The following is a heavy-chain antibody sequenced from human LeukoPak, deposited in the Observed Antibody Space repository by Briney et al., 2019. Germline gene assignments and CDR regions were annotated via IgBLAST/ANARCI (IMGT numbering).Heavy chain of an antibody. CDR2: ISYDGSNK. CDR3: ARDHRGVRDYFDY. J-gene: IGHJ4*02. D-gene: IGHD3-10*01. V-gene: IGHV3-30-3*01. CDR1: GFTFSSYA. Sequence: GRSLRLSCAASGFTFSSYAMHWVRQAPGKGLEWVAVISYDGSNKYYADSVKGRFTISRDNSKNALYLQMNSLRAEDTAVYYCARDHRGVRDYFDYWGQGTLVTVSS.